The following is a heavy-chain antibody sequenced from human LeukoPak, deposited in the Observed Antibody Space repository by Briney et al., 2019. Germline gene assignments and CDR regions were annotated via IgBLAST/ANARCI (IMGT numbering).Heavy chain of an antibody. CDR3: AIGADHCFPN. V-gene: IGHV3-30*02. Sequence: GGSLRLSCAASGLPFNNPAMDWVRQAPGKGLEWVAFMHNDGNSKNYADSVKGRFTISRDISKNTLYLQMNNLRPEDTALYFCAIGADHCFPNWGQGTLVTVSS. CDR1: GLPFNNPA. J-gene: IGHJ4*02. D-gene: IGHD4-17*01. CDR2: MHNDGNSK.